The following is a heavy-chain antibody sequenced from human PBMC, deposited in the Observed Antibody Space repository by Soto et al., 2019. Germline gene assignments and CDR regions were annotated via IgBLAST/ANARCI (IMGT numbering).Heavy chain of an antibody. CDR2: IIPILGIA. CDR3: ASNVVAGNRCFDY. J-gene: IGHJ4*02. Sequence: GASVKVSCKASGGTFSSYTISWVRQAPGQGLEWMGRIIPILGIANYAQKFQGRVTITADKSTSTAYMELSSLRSEDTAVYYCASNVVAGNRCFDYWGQGTLVTVSS. V-gene: IGHV1-69*02. CDR1: GGTFSSYT. D-gene: IGHD6-19*01.